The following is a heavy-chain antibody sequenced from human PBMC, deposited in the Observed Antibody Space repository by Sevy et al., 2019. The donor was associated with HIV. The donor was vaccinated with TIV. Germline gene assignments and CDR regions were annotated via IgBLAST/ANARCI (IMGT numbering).Heavy chain of an antibody. D-gene: IGHD2-2*01. V-gene: IGHV3-21*01. CDR2: ITGGSSYI. CDR3: ARDGGCSSTSGLLYFDC. Sequence: GGSLRLSCAASGFTFSSYTMNWVRQAPGKGLEWVSSITGGSSYIYYTDSVKGRFTISRDNAKNSLYLQMNSLRAEDTAVYYCARDGGCSSTSGLLYFDCWGQGSLVTVSS. CDR1: GFTFSSYT. J-gene: IGHJ4*02.